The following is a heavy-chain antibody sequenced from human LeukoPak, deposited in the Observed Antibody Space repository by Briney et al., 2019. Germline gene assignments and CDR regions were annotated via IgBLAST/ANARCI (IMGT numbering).Heavy chain of an antibody. D-gene: IGHD1-26*01. CDR1: GGSISSSNYY. V-gene: IGHV4-39*07. CDR3: AREVGAKGTFDP. CDR2: IYTSGST. J-gene: IGHJ5*02. Sequence: SETLSLTCTVSGGSISSSNYYWGWIRQPPGKGLEWIGRIYTSGSTNYNPSLKSRVTISVDTSKNQFSLKLSSVTAADTAVYYCAREVGAKGTFDPWGQGTLVTVSS.